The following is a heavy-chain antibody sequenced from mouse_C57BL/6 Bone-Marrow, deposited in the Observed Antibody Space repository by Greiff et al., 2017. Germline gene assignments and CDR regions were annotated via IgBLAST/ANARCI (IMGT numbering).Heavy chain of an antibody. Sequence: VQLQQSGSELRSPGSSVKLSCKDFDSEVFPIAYMSWVRQKPGHGLEWIGGILPSIGRTIYGEKFEDKATLDADTLSNTAYLELNSLTSEDSAIYYCARGIYYGNYVWYFDVWGTGTTVTVSS. CDR2: ILPSIGRT. CDR1: DSEVFPIAY. CDR3: ARGIYYGNYVWYFDV. J-gene: IGHJ1*03. V-gene: IGHV15-2*01. D-gene: IGHD2-1*01.